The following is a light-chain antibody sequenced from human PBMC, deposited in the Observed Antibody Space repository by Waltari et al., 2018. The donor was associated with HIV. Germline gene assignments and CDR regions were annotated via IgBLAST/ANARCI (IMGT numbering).Light chain of an antibody. V-gene: IGKV2-30*01. Sequence: TQSLLSLSVTVGQPAAISCKSNQSLAFRDGTSYLFWYHQRPGHPPRRLLYQVSHRDSGVPGRITGSGSDTDFTLRISRVEAEDAGFYFCMQATSWPHTFGQRTELQI. J-gene: IGKJ2*01. CDR3: MQATSWPHT. CDR1: QSLAFRDGTSY. CDR2: QVS.